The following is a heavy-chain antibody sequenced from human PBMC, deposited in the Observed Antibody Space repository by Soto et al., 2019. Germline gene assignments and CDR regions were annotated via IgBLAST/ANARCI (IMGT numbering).Heavy chain of an antibody. Sequence: DVQLVESGGGLVKPGGSLRLSCEASGFTFSVSAMNWVRQAPGKGLEWVSSINGGSTSVHYADSVKGRFTISRDNANNSPSLQLNNLRVEDTAVYYGARGGGSLNYGGQGTLVSVSS. CDR2: INGGSTSV. CDR1: GFTFSVSA. V-gene: IGHV3-21*02. J-gene: IGHJ4*02. D-gene: IGHD2-15*01. CDR3: ARGGGSLNY.